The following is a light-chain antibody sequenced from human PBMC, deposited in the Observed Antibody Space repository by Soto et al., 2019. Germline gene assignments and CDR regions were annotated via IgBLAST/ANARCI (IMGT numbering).Light chain of an antibody. CDR1: QSVSSSY. CDR3: QQYGSSPPLT. V-gene: IGKV3-20*01. J-gene: IGKJ4*01. Sequence: EIVLTQSPDTLSLSPGERATLSCRASQSVSSSYLAWYQQKPGQAPRLLIYGASSRATGIPDRFSGSGSGTDFTLTISILEPEDFAVYYCQQYGSSPPLTFGGGTKVEIK. CDR2: GAS.